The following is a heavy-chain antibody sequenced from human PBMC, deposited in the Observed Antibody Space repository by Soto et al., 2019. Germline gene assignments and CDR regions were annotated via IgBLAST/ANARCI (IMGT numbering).Heavy chain of an antibody. CDR2: ISYDGSNK. CDR3: AREYPDPGDPYYYYGMDV. J-gene: IGHJ6*02. V-gene: IGHV3-30-3*01. CDR1: GFTFSSYA. D-gene: IGHD4-17*01. Sequence: QVQLVESGGGVVQPGRSLRLSCAASGFTFSSYAMHWVRQAPGTGLECVAVISYDGSNKYYADAVKGRFTISRDNSKNTLYLHMNSMRAEHTAVYYCAREYPDPGDPYYYYGMDVWGQGTTVTVSS.